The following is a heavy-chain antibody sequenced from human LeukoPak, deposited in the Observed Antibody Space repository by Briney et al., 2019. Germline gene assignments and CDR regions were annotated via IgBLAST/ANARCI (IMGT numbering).Heavy chain of an antibody. V-gene: IGHV4-34*01. Sequence: SETLSLTCAVYGGSFSGYYWSWLRQPPGKGLEWIGEINHSGSTNYNPSLTSRVTISVDTSKNQFSLKLSSVTAADTAVYYCARGHYSSGLYSVYWFDPWGQGTLVTVFS. J-gene: IGHJ5*02. D-gene: IGHD6-19*01. CDR2: INHSGST. CDR3: ARGHYSSGLYSVYWFDP. CDR1: GGSFSGYY.